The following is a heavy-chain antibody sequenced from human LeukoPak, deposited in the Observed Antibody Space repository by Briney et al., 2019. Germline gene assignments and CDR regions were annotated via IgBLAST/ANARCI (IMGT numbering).Heavy chain of an antibody. V-gene: IGHV3-33*01. J-gene: IGHJ4*02. CDR3: ARDLNYGDYGTESD. D-gene: IGHD4-17*01. CDR1: GFTFSSYG. CDR2: IWYDGSNK. Sequence: GGSLRLSCAASGFTFSSYGMHWVRQAPGKGLEWVAVIWYDGSNKYYADSVKGRFTISRDNSKNTLYLQMNSLRAEDTAVYYCARDLNYGDYGTESDWGQGTLVTVSS.